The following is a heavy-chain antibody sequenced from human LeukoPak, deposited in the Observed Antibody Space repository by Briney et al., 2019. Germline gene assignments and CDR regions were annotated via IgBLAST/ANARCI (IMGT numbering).Heavy chain of an antibody. CDR2: INRSGST. Sequence: PSETLSLTCAVYGGSFSGYYWSWIRQPPGKGLEWIGEINRSGSTNYNPSLKSRVTISVDTSKNQFSLNLSSVTAADAAVYYCASLLKGGPAAVQRCYWGQGTLVSVSS. J-gene: IGHJ4*02. CDR3: ASLLKGGPAAVQRCY. CDR1: GGSFSGYY. V-gene: IGHV4-34*01. D-gene: IGHD2-2*01.